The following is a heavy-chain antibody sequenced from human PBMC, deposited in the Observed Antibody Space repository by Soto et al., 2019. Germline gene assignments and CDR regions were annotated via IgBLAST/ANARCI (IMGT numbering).Heavy chain of an antibody. CDR2: ISVSGGYT. Sequence: EVQLLESGGGLVQPGGSLRLSCAASGFTFSSYAMSWVRQAPGKGMEWVAAISVSGGYTYYADSVKGRFTISRDNSKNTLYLQMNSPRAEDAAVYYCAKDLVGSNADYFDYWGQGTLVTVSS. J-gene: IGHJ4*02. CDR1: GFTFSSYA. V-gene: IGHV3-23*01. D-gene: IGHD2-15*01. CDR3: AKDLVGSNADYFDY.